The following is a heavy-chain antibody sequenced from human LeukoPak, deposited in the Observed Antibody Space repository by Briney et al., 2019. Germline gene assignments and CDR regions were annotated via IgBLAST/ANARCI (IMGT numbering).Heavy chain of an antibody. CDR1: GDSITSHY. CDR3: ARGHYYGNSGDY. Sequence: SETLSLTCTVSGDSITSHYWSWIRQPPGKGLEWIGYIYDTGGANYNPPLKSRVTISRDTSKNKFSLNVTSVTAADTAIYYCARGHYYGNSGDYWGQGTLVTVSS. J-gene: IGHJ4*02. V-gene: IGHV4-59*11. CDR2: IYDTGGA. D-gene: IGHD3-22*01.